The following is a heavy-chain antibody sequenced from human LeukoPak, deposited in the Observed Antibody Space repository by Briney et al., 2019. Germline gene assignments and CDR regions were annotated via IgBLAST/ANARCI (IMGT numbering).Heavy chain of an antibody. Sequence: GESLKISCKGSGFTFSTYSFAWVRQMPGKGLEWMGAIYAGDSSTRYSPSFQGQVTISVDKSISTAYLQWSSLKASDTAMYYCARHLGGDRTSGYYNYWGQGTLVTVSS. J-gene: IGHJ4*02. CDR1: GFTFSTYS. V-gene: IGHV5-51*01. D-gene: IGHD3-3*01. CDR2: IYAGDSST. CDR3: ARHLGGDRTSGYYNY.